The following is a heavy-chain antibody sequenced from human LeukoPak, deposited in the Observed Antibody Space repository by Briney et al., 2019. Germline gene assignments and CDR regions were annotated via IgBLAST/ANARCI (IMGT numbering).Heavy chain of an antibody. CDR3: ARVFDRWGPGIAVAGTELWDY. CDR2: ISAYNGNT. Sequence: ASVKVSCKASGYTFTSYGISWVRQAPGQGLEWMGWISAYNGNTNYAQKLQGRVTMTTDTSTSTAYMELRSLRSDDTAVYYCARVFDRWGPGIAVAGTELWDYWGQGTLVTVSS. J-gene: IGHJ4*02. CDR1: GYTFTSYG. V-gene: IGHV1-18*01. D-gene: IGHD6-19*01.